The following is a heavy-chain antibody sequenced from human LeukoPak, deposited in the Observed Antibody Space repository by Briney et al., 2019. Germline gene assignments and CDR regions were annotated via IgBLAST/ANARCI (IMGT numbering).Heavy chain of an antibody. D-gene: IGHD1-26*01. CDR3: VRDGVGAPPFDY. Sequence: GGSLRLSCAASGFTFDDYTMHWVRQAPGKGLERVSLISWDGGSTYYADSVKGRFTISRDNAKSSLYLQMNSLRAEDTAVYYCVRDGVGAPPFDYWGQGVLVTVSS. CDR2: ISWDGGST. J-gene: IGHJ4*02. V-gene: IGHV3-43*01. CDR1: GFTFDDYT.